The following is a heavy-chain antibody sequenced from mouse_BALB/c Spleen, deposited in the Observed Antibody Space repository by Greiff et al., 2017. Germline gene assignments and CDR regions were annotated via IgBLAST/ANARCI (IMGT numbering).Heavy chain of an antibody. CDR1: GFDFSRYW. CDR2: INPDSSTI. D-gene: IGHD1-2*01. Sequence: EVKLMESGGGLVQPGGSLKLSCAASGFDFSRYWMSWVRQAPGKGLEWIGEINPDSSTINYTPSLKDKFIISRDNAKNTLYLQMSKVRSEDTALYYCARKGLIHYYGPAWFAYWGQGTLVTVSA. CDR3: ARKGLIHYYGPAWFAY. J-gene: IGHJ3*01. V-gene: IGHV4-1*02.